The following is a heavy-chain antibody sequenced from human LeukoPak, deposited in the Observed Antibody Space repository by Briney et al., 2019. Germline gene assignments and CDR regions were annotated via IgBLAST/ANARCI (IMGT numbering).Heavy chain of an antibody. D-gene: IGHD3-22*01. CDR2: IYYSGST. V-gene: IGHV4-39*01. J-gene: IGHJ4*02. CDR3: ARHTYYDSSGYPIDY. Sequence: SETLSLTCTVSGGSISSSSYYWGWIRQPPGKGLEWIGSIYYSGSTYYNPSLKSRVTISVDTSKNQFSLKLSSMTAADTAVYYCARHTYYDSSGYPIDYWGQGTLVTVSS. CDR1: GGSISSSSYY.